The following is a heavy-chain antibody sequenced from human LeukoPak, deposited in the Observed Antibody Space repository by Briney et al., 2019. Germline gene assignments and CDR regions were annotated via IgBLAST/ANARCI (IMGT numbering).Heavy chain of an antibody. V-gene: IGHV4-34*01. CDR2: INHSGST. D-gene: IGHD1-26*01. Sequence: SETLSLTCAVYGGPFSGYYWSWIRQPPGKGLEWIGEINHSGSTNYNPSLKSRVTISVDTSKNQFSLKLSSVTAADTAVYYCKGAYIVGATLDYYYYGMDVWGQGTTVTVSS. CDR3: KGAYIVGATLDYYYYGMDV. J-gene: IGHJ6*02. CDR1: GGPFSGYY.